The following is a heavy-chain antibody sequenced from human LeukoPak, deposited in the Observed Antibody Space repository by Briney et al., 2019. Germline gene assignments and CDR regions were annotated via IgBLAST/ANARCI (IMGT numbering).Heavy chain of an antibody. J-gene: IGHJ4*02. CDR2: IFTSGNT. Sequence: SETLSLTCTVSGGSISSGSYYWSWIQQPAGKGLEWIGRIFTSGNTNYNPSLESRVTISVDTSKNQFSLKLRSVTAADTAVYYCARDVEDTSGSCCDYWGQGTLVTVSS. CDR1: GGSISSGSYY. CDR3: ARDVEDTSGSCCDY. D-gene: IGHD2-21*01. V-gene: IGHV4-61*02.